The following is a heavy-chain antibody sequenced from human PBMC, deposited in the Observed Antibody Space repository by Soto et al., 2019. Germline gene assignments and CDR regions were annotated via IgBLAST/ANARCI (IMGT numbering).Heavy chain of an antibody. CDR1: GGTFSSYA. D-gene: IGHD6-13*01. V-gene: IGHV1-69*13. CDR3: ASGADSSSGDLAQDYYYYGMDV. CDR2: IIPIFGTA. Sequence: SVKVSCKASGGTFSSYAISWVRQAPGQGLEWMGGIIPIFGTANYAQKFQGRVTITADESTSTAYMELSSLRSEDTAVYYCASGADSSSGDLAQDYYYYGMDVWGQGTTVTVSS. J-gene: IGHJ6*02.